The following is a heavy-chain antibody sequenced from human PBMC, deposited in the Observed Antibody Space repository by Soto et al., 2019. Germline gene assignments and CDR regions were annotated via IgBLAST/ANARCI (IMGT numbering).Heavy chain of an antibody. Sequence: GESLKISCKCSGYSFTSYWIVLVRQMPGKGLEWMGIIYPGDSDTRYSPSFQGQVTISADKSISTAYLQWSSLKASDTAMYYCARHLGDIVVVPAGGYGMDVWGQGTTVTVSS. CDR1: GYSFTSYW. J-gene: IGHJ6*02. V-gene: IGHV5-51*01. CDR3: ARHLGDIVVVPAGGYGMDV. CDR2: IYPGDSDT. D-gene: IGHD2-2*01.